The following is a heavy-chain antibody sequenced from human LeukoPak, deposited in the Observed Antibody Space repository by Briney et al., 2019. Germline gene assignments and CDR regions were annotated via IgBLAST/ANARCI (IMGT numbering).Heavy chain of an antibody. CDR2: FGTRSTSV. J-gene: IGHJ4*02. CDR3: AREVSEGFDF. V-gene: IGHV3-21*01. D-gene: IGHD3-22*01. Sequence: GGSLRLSCVASGFIFDNYALSWVCQAPGKGLEWVSSFGTRSTSVYHAGSVKGRFAISRDNGKNSLYLQMNSLRAEDTALYYCAREVSEGFDFWGQGTLVTVSS. CDR1: GFIFDNYA.